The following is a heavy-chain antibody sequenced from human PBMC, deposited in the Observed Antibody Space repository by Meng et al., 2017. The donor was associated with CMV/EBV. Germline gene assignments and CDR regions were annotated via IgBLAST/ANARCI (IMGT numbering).Heavy chain of an antibody. V-gene: IGHV1-18*01. CDR3: AREGFDY. Sequence: QVRLVQVGAEVKHPGAAVEGSCKASGYTFTSYGSSWVRRAPGQGLEWMGWISAYNGNTNYAHKLQGRVTMTPDTLTSTAYIELRSLRSDGTAVYYCAREGFDYWGQGTLVTVSS. J-gene: IGHJ4*02. CDR1: GYTFTSYG. CDR2: ISAYNGNT.